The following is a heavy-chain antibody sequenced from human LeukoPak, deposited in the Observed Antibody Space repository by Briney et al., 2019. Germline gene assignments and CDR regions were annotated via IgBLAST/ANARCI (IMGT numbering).Heavy chain of an antibody. Sequence: ASVKVSCKASGYTFTSYGISWVRQAPGQGLEWMGWISAYNGNTNYAQKLQGRVTMTRDTSTSTVYMELSSLRSEDTAVYYCARDLCGGDCYADYWGQGTLVTVSS. CDR2: ISAYNGNT. CDR3: ARDLCGGDCYADY. V-gene: IGHV1-18*01. CDR1: GYTFTSYG. J-gene: IGHJ4*02. D-gene: IGHD2-21*02.